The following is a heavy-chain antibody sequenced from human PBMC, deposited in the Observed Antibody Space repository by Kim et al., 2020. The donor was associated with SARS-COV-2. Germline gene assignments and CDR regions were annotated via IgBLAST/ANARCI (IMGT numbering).Heavy chain of an antibody. D-gene: IGHD3-22*01. CDR2: ISYDGSNK. J-gene: IGHJ3*02. CDR1: GFTFSSYA. CDR3: ARADDSSGYYLYSAFDI. V-gene: IGHV3-30*04. Sequence: GGSLRLSCAASGFTFSSYAMHWVRQAPGKGLEWVAVISYDGSNKYYVDSVKGRFTISRDNSKNTLYLQMNSLRAEDTAVYYCARADDSSGYYLYSAFDIWGQGTTVTVSS.